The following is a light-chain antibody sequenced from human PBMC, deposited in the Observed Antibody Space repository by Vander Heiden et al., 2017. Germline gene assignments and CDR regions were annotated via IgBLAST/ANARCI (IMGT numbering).Light chain of an antibody. J-gene: IGLJ2*01. V-gene: IGLV3-9*01. Sequence: SNDLTQPLSVSVALGQTATISCGGNNIGSKFVHWYQLRPSQAPVLVISRDSVRPSGIPERFSGSDSGNTATLTISRAQAGDEAVYYCQVWDTNTVLFGGGTKLTVL. CDR2: RDS. CDR1: NIGSKF. CDR3: QVWDTNTVL.